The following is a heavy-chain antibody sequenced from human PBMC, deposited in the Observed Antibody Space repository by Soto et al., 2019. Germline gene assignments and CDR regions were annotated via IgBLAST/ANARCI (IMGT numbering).Heavy chain of an antibody. CDR1: GFTFSSYA. D-gene: IGHD6-13*01. CDR3: ARGPGYSSSWYALN. Sequence: TGGSLRLSCAASGFTFSSYAMHWVRQAPGKGLEWVAVISYDGSNKYYADSVKGRFTISRDNSKNTLYLQMNSLRAEDTAVYYCARGPGYSSSWYALNWGQGTLVTVSS. J-gene: IGHJ4*02. V-gene: IGHV3-30-3*01. CDR2: ISYDGSNK.